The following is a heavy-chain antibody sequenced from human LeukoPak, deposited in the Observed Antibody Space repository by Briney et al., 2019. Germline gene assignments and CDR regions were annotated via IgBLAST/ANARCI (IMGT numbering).Heavy chain of an antibody. CDR1: GFTTHYW. CDR2: IDGVGRVQ. V-gene: IGHV3-7*01. Sequence: PGGSLRLSCTASGFTTHYWLNWVRHSPGKGLEWVPNIDGVGRVQHYVDSVEGRFTISRDSAKNSLDLQMHSLRAEDTAVYYCTGGSDKVLSGEYCYYMDVWGKGTTVTVSS. CDR3: TGGSDKVLSGEYCYYMDV. J-gene: IGHJ6*03. D-gene: IGHD2/OR15-2a*01.